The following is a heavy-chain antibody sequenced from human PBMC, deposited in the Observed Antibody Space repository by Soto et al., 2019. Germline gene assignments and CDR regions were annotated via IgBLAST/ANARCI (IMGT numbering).Heavy chain of an antibody. Sequence: ASVKVSCKASGYAFTCCGISWVRQAPGQGLEWMGWISAYNGNTNYAQKLQGRVTMTTDTSTSTAYMELRSLRSDDTAVYYCARWRLHNSGWFEPRGQGTLVTVSS. D-gene: IGHD4-4*01. CDR1: GYAFTCCG. CDR3: ARWRLHNSGWFEP. V-gene: IGHV1-18*01. CDR2: ISAYNGNT. J-gene: IGHJ5*02.